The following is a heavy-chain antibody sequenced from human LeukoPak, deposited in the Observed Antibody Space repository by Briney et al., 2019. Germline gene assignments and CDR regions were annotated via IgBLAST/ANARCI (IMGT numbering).Heavy chain of an antibody. D-gene: IGHD3-10*01. CDR2: IYTSGST. Sequence: PSETLSLTCTVSGGSISSGSYYWSWIRQPAGKGLEWIGRIYTSGSTNYNPSLKSRVTISVDTSKNQFSLKLSSVTAADTAVYYCAGHYYGSGSYDYWGQGTLVTVSS. J-gene: IGHJ4*02. V-gene: IGHV4-61*02. CDR3: AGHYYGSGSYDY. CDR1: GGSISSGSYY.